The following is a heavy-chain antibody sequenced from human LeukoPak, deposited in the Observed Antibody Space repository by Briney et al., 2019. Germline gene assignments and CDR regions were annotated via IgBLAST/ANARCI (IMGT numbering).Heavy chain of an antibody. J-gene: IGHJ6*02. CDR3: ARDSSGPPTVYYYGMDV. Sequence: EASVKVSCKASGGTFSSYAISWVRQAPGQGLEWMGGIIPIFGTANYAQKFQGRVTITADESTSTAHMELSSLRSEDTAVYYCARDSSGPPTVYYYGMDVWGQGTTVTVSS. D-gene: IGHD6-6*01. V-gene: IGHV1-69*13. CDR2: IIPIFGTA. CDR1: GGTFSSYA.